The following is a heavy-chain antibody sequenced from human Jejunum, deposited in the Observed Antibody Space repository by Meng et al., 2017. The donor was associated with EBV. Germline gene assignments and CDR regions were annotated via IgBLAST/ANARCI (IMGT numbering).Heavy chain of an antibody. Sequence: QVQLVQSGSELKKPXXSVKVSCKASGYTFTRNAINWVRQAPGQGLEWMGWISTNTGNPTYAQGFAGRFVFSLDTSVSTAYLQISGLKAEDTAIYYCARDSGYTRSWSGDYWGQGTMVTVSS. CDR2: ISTNTGNP. CDR3: ARDSGYTRSWSGDY. V-gene: IGHV7-4-1*02. D-gene: IGHD6-13*01. CDR1: GYTFTRNA. J-gene: IGHJ4*02.